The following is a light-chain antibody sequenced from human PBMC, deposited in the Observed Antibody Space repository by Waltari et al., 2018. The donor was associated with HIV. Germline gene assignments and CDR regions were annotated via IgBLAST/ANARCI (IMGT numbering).Light chain of an antibody. J-gene: IGKJ4*01. V-gene: IGKV3D-15*01. CDR1: QSIRSN. CDR2: DAS. Sequence: EILMTQSPATLSVSPGERATLSCRASQSIRSNLAWYQQRPGQAPRLLIYDASRRATGIPARFSGGGSGTDFTLTISDLQSEDFAIYFCQHYDNWRLTFGGGTRVDIE. CDR3: QHYDNWRLT.